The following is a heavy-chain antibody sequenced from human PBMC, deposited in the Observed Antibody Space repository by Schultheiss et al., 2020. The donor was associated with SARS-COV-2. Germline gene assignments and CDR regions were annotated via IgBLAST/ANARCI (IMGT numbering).Heavy chain of an antibody. V-gene: IGHV4-59*12. D-gene: IGHD6-19*01. CDR1: GGSISSYY. CDR3: AKDSSGWSEYFQH. CDR2: IYYSGST. J-gene: IGHJ1*01. Sequence: SETLSLTCTVSGGSISSYYWSWIRQPPGKGLEWIGYIYYSGSTNYNPSLKSRVTISVDTSKNQFSLKLSSVTAADTAVYYCAKDSSGWSEYFQHWGQGTLVTVSS.